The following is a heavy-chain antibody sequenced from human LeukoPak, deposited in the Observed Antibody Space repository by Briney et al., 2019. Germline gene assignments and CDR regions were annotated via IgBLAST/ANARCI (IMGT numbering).Heavy chain of an antibody. CDR2: INPNSGGT. CDR1: GYTFTGYY. J-gene: IGHJ4*02. V-gene: IGHV1-2*02. CDR3: ARSLRYYYASSGYHGGFDY. D-gene: IGHD3-22*01. Sequence: GASVKVSCKASGYTFTGYYMHWVRQAPGQGLEWMGWINPNSGGTNYAQKFQGRVTMTRDTSISTVYMELSRLRSDDTAVYYCARSLRYYYASSGYHGGFDYWGQGTLVTVSS.